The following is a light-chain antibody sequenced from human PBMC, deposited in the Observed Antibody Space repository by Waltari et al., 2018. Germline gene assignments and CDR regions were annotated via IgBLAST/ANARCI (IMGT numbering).Light chain of an antibody. CDR3: AAWDDSLHAVL. V-gene: IGLV1-44*01. Sequence: QSVLTQPPSASGTPGQRVTISCSGGSSNIGSNIVNWYKQVPGTAPQLLIYSNDRRPPGVPDRFSGPKSGTSASLAISGLQSDDEADYYCAAWDDSLHAVLFGGGTKLTAL. J-gene: IGLJ2*01. CDR2: SND. CDR1: SSNIGSNI.